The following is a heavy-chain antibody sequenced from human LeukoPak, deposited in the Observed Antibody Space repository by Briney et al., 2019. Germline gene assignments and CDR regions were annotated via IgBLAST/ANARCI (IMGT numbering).Heavy chain of an antibody. CDR2: IYYSGST. V-gene: IGHV4-31*03. Sequence: PSQTLSLTCTVSGGSISSGGYSWSWIRQHPGKGLEWIGYIYYSGSTYYNPSLKSRVTISVDTSKNQFSLKLSSVTAADTAVYYCARDVGDSSGYFTDAFDTWGQGTMVTVSS. J-gene: IGHJ3*02. CDR3: ARDVGDSSGYFTDAFDT. D-gene: IGHD3-22*01. CDR1: GGSISSGGYS.